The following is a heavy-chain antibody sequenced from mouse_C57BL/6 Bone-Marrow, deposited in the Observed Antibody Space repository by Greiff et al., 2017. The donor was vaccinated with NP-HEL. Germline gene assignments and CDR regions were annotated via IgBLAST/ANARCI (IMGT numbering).Heavy chain of an antibody. V-gene: IGHV2-9*01. J-gene: IGHJ4*01. D-gene: IGHD3-2*02. CDR1: GFSLTSYG. CDR3: AEHSSGYGSYAMDY. Sequence: QVQLKESGPGLVAPSQSLSITCTVSGFSLTSYGVDWVRQPPGKGLEWLGVIWGGGSTNYNSALMSRLSISKNNSKSQVFLKMTRLQTDDTATYYSAEHSSGYGSYAMDYGGQGTSVTVSS. CDR2: IWGGGST.